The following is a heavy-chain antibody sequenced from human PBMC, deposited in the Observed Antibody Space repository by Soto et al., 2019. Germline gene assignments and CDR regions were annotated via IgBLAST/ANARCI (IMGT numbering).Heavy chain of an antibody. J-gene: IGHJ3*02. Sequence: PGGSLRVSCAASGFTFSSYGMHWVRQAPGKGLEWVAVISYDGSNKYYADSVKGRFTISRDNSKNTLYLQMNSLRAEDTAVYYCAKSHMIVVVMGAFDIWGQGTMVTVSS. CDR3: AKSHMIVVVMGAFDI. V-gene: IGHV3-30*18. D-gene: IGHD3-22*01. CDR1: GFTFSSYG. CDR2: ISYDGSNK.